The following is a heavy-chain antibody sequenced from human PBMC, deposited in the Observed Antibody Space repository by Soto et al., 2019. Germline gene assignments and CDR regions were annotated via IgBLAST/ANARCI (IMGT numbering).Heavy chain of an antibody. D-gene: IGHD3-10*01. Sequence: EVQLVESGGGLVQPGGSLRLSCAVSGFTFSSFWMHWVRQAPGEGLVWVSRINTDGSITSYADSVKGRFTISRDNAKNTLYLQMNSLRVEDTAMYYCAKRGVDTFGLSYWGQGTLVTVSS. CDR1: GFTFSSFW. CDR2: INTDGSIT. V-gene: IGHV3-74*01. J-gene: IGHJ4*02. CDR3: AKRGVDTFGLSY.